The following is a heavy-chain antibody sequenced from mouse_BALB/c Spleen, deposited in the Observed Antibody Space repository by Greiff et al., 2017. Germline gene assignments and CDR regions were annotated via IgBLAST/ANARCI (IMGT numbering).Heavy chain of an antibody. V-gene: IGHV5-6-5*01. D-gene: IGHD2-2*01. Sequence: EVKLEESGGGLVKPGGSLKLSCAASGFTFSSYAMSWVRQTPEKRLEWVASISSGGSTYYPDSVKGRFTISRDNARNILYLQMSSLRSEDTAMYYCAREEGYGFDYWGQGTTLTVSS. CDR1: GFTFSSYA. J-gene: IGHJ2*01. CDR2: ISSGGST. CDR3: AREEGYGFDY.